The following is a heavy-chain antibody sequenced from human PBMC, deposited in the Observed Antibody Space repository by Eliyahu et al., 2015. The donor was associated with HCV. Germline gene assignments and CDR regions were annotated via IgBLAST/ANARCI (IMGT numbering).Heavy chain of an antibody. CDR1: GYLFTVFY. CDR3: VIDRDHDDFGGGY. J-gene: IGHJ4*02. V-gene: IGHV1-2*02. CDR2: IYPRTGET. D-gene: IGHD4-17*01. Sequence: QVQLVQSGAEVKKPGASVKVSCKTSGYLFTVFYLHWVRQAPGQGFEWIGWIYPRTGETRYAQKFQDRVTVTGDTPTTTAYMELSRLTSDDTPLYYCVIDRDHDDFGGGYWGQGTLVTVSS.